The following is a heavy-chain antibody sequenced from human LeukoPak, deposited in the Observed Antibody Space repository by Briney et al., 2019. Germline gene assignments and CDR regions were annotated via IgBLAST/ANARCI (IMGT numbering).Heavy chain of an antibody. CDR2: AYYTGST. V-gene: IGHV4-30-4*01. CDR3: ARGATYPPISKY. J-gene: IGHJ4*02. D-gene: IGHD2-2*02. CDR1: GGSISSGNYF. Sequence: SQTLSLTCSVSGGSISSGNYFWSWIRQPPGKGLEWIGYAYYTGSTYYNPSLKRRVTISADTSKNQFSLNLTSVSAADTALYYCARGATYPPISKYWGQGTLVTVSS.